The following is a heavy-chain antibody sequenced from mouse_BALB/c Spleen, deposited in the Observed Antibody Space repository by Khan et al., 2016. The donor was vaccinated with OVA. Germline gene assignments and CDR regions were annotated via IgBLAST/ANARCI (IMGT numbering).Heavy chain of an antibody. CDR3: ARAFYYGAWFAY. CDR1: GFSLSSYG. CDR2: IWAGGST. J-gene: IGHJ3*01. V-gene: IGHV2-9*02. Sequence: QVQLKESGPGLVAPSQTLSITCTVSGFSLSSYGVHWVRQPPGKGLEWLGVIWAGGSTNHNSALMSRLSISKDNSKSQVFLKMNSLQTDDTAMYYCARAFYYGAWFAYWGQGTLATVSA. D-gene: IGHD1-1*01.